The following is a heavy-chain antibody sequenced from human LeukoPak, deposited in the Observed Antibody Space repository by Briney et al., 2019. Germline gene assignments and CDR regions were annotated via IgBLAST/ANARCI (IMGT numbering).Heavy chain of an antibody. Sequence: GASVKVSCKASGYIFTDYYIHWVRQAPGQGLEWMGWINPNSGVTNSAQKFQGRVTMTRDTSISTAYMELSRLRSDDTAMYYCARAYSNYPYYFDYWGQGTLVTVSS. V-gene: IGHV1-2*02. CDR1: GYIFTDYY. J-gene: IGHJ4*02. CDR2: INPNSGVT. CDR3: ARAYSNYPYYFDY. D-gene: IGHD4-4*01.